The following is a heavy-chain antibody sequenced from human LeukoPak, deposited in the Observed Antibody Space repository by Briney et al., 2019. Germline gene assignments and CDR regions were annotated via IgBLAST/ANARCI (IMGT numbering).Heavy chain of an antibody. D-gene: IGHD3-10*01. CDR2: ISSSGSTI. CDR3: ARVGLLWFGELLNNAFDI. CDR1: VFTFSDYY. V-gene: IGHV3-11*01. Sequence: GGSLRLSCAASVFTFSDYYMSWIRQAPGKGLEWVSYISSSGSTIYYADSVKGRFTISRDNAKNSLYLQMNSLRAEDTAVYYCARVGLLWFGELLNNAFDIWGQGTMVTVSS. J-gene: IGHJ3*02.